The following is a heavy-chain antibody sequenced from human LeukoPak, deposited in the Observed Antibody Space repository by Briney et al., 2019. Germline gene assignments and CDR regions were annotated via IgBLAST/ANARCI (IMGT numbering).Heavy chain of an antibody. CDR1: GGTFSSYA. Sequence: SVKVSCKASGGTFSSYAISWVRQAPGQGLEWMGGIIPIFGTANYAQKFQGRVTITTDESTSTAYMELSSLRSEDTAVYYCARDLGYYDSSGCYYEESDYWGQGTLVTVSS. J-gene: IGHJ4*02. D-gene: IGHD3-22*01. CDR3: ARDLGYYDSSGCYYEESDY. CDR2: IIPIFGTA. V-gene: IGHV1-69*05.